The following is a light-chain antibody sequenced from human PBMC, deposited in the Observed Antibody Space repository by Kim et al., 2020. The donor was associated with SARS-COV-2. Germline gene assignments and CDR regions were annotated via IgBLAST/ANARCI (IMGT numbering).Light chain of an antibody. Sequence: ALGQTVRITCQGDSRRSYYASWYQQKPGQAPVLVIYGKNNRPSGIPDRFSGSSSGNTASLTITGAQAEDEADYYCNSRDSSGNFWVFGGGTQLTVL. CDR1: SRRSYY. J-gene: IGLJ3*02. V-gene: IGLV3-19*01. CDR2: GKN. CDR3: NSRDSSGNFWV.